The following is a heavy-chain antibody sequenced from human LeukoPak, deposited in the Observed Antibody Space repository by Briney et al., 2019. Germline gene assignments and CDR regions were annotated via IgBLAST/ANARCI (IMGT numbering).Heavy chain of an antibody. CDR2: IYYSGST. D-gene: IGHD2-15*01. CDR3: ARRASTCSPPDAFDI. CDR1: GGSISSYY. J-gene: IGHJ3*02. V-gene: IGHV4-59*08. Sequence: SETLSLTCTLSGGSISSYYWSWIRQPPGEGLEWIGYIYYSGSTKHNPSLKSRVTMSVDTSKNQFSLKLSSVAAADTAVYYCARRASTCSPPDAFDIWGQGTMVTVSS.